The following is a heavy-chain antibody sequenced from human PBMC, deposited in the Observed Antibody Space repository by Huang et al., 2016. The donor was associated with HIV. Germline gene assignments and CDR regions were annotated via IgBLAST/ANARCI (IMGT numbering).Heavy chain of an antibody. CDR1: GFTFSTYN. J-gene: IGHJ3*02. V-gene: IGHV3-48*01. D-gene: IGHD3-10*01. CDR2: ITSSSGSI. CDR3: ARFGSYYYGSGSYLDAFDI. Sequence: EVQLMESGGGLVQPGGSLRLSCAASGFTFSTYNMNWVRQAPGKGVGLGSYITSSSGSIYDADSVKGRFTISRDNAKNSLYLQMNSLRAEDTAVYYCARFGSYYYGSGSYLDAFDIWGQGTMVTVSS.